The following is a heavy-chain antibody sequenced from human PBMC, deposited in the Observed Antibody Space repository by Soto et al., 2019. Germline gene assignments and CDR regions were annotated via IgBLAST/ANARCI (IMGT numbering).Heavy chain of an antibody. J-gene: IGHJ4*02. Sequence: EVQLVESGGGLVKPGGSLRLSCAASGFTFSSYSMNWVRQAPGKGLEWVSSISSSSSYIYYADSVKGRFTISRDNAKNSPYLQMSSLRAEDTAVYYCASGLWFGEGRLDYWGQGTRVTGSS. CDR1: GFTFSSYS. V-gene: IGHV3-21*01. CDR3: ASGLWFGEGRLDY. CDR2: ISSSSSYI. D-gene: IGHD3-10*01.